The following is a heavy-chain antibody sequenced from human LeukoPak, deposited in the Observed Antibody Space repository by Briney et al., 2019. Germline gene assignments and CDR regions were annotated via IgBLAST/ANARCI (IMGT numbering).Heavy chain of an antibody. CDR2: FFQLGGT. D-gene: IGHD3-22*01. J-gene: IGHJ4*02. Sequence: PSETLSLTCSVSGFSIGTGYYWAWIRPPPGKGLEWIGSFFQLGGTYYNPSLKSRVTISVDTSKNQFSLKLSSVTAADTAVYYCASHTGNYYDSEFDYWGQGTLVTVSS. CDR1: GFSIGTGYY. CDR3: ASHTGNYYDSEFDY. V-gene: IGHV4-38-2*02.